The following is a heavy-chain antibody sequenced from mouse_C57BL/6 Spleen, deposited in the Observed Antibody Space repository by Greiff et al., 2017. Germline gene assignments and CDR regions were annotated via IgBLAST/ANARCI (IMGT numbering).Heavy chain of an antibody. CDR2: INPNNGGT. D-gene: IGHD1-2*01. CDR1: GYTFTDYN. V-gene: IGHV1-18*01. J-gene: IGHJ2*01. Sequence: EVQLQQSGPELVKPGASVKIPCKASGYTFTDYNMDWVKQSHGKSLEWIGEINPNNGGTIYNQKFKGKATLTVDKSSSTAYMELRSLTSEDTAVYYCARRGYGSLDYWGQGTTLTVSS. CDR3: ARRGYGSLDY.